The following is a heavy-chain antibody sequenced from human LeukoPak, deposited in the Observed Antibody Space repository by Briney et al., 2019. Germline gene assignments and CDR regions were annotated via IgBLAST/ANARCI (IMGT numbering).Heavy chain of an antibody. J-gene: IGHJ3*02. Sequence: GGSLRLSCAASGFTFSTYWMHWVRQAPGKGLVWVSRINNEETAANYADSVQGRFTISRDSAKSMLYLQMDSLRAEDTAVYYCAGESTVGPIQTDALDIWGQGTMVTVSS. CDR2: INNEETAA. CDR3: AGESTVGPIQTDALDI. V-gene: IGHV3-74*01. D-gene: IGHD1-26*01. CDR1: GFTFSTYW.